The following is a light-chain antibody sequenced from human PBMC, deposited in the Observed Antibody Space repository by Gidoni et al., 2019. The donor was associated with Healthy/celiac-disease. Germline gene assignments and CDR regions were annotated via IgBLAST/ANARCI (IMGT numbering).Light chain of an antibody. J-gene: IGKJ2*04. CDR2: GAS. CDR1: QSVSSSY. CDR3: QQYGSSPPCS. V-gene: IGKV3-20*01. Sequence: VLTQSPGTLSLSPGERATLSCRASQSVSSSYLAWYQQKPGQAPRLLIYGASSRATGIPDRFSGRGSGTDFTLTISRLEPEDFAVYYCQQYGSSPPCSFGQGTKLEIK.